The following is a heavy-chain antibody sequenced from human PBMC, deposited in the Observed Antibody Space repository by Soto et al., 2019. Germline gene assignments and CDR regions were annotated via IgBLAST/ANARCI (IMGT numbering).Heavy chain of an antibody. D-gene: IGHD3-10*01. CDR2: ISGSGGST. V-gene: IGHV3-23*01. CDR1: GFTFSSYA. Sequence: GGSLRLSCAASGFTFSSYAMSWVRQAPGKGLEWVSAISGSGGSTYYADSVKGRFTISRDNSKNTLYLQMNSLRAEDTAVYYCARLVLLWFGELPHFDYWGQGTLVTVSS. J-gene: IGHJ4*02. CDR3: ARLVLLWFGELPHFDY.